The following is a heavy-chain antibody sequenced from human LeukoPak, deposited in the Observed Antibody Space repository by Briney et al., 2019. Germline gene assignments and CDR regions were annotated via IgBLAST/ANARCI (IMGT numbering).Heavy chain of an antibody. CDR3: ARVLRFLEWLLSSPYGMDV. Sequence: PGGSLRLSCAASGFTFSSYAMSWVRQAPGKGLEWVANIKQDGSEKYYVDSVKGRFTISRDNAKNSLYLQMNSLRAEDTAVYYCARVLRFLEWLLSSPYGMDVWGQGTTVTVSS. V-gene: IGHV3-7*04. J-gene: IGHJ6*02. D-gene: IGHD3-3*01. CDR1: GFTFSSYA. CDR2: IKQDGSEK.